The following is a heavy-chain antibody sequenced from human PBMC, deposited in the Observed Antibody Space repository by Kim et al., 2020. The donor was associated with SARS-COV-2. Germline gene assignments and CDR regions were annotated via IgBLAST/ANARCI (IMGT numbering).Heavy chain of an antibody. Sequence: KCQGRVTITRDTSASTAYMELSSMRSEDTAMYYCARVFAKGGWYKYYFDYWGQGTLVTVSS. CDR3: ARVFAKGGWYKYYFDY. J-gene: IGHJ4*02. D-gene: IGHD6-19*01. V-gene: IGHV1-3*01.